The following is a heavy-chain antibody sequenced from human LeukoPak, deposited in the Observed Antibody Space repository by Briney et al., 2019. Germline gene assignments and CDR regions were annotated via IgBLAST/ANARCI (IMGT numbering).Heavy chain of an antibody. J-gene: IGHJ4*02. Sequence: GGSLRLSRAASGFTFSSYSMNWFRQAPGKGLEWVSSISSSSSYIYYADSVKGRFTISRDNAKNSLYLQMNSLRAEDTAVYYCARTIAAAGTLDFDYWGQGTLVTVSS. D-gene: IGHD6-13*01. V-gene: IGHV3-21*01. CDR1: GFTFSSYS. CDR2: ISSSSSYI. CDR3: ARTIAAAGTLDFDY.